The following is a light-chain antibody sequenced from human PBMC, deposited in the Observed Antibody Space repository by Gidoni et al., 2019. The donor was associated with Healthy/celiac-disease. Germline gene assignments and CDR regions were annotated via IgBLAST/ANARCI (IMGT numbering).Light chain of an antibody. CDR1: QSVSSN. CDR3: QQCTNWSGT. CDR2: GAS. V-gene: IGKV3-15*01. Sequence: EIVMTQSPATLSVSPGERATLSCRASQSVSSNLSWYPQKPGQAPRLPIYGASTRATGIPARFSGCGSGPEFPLPITSLQSSDFAVYYCQQCTNWSGTFGPGTKVDIK. J-gene: IGKJ3*01.